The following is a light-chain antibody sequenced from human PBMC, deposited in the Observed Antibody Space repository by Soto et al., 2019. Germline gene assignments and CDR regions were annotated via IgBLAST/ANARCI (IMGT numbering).Light chain of an antibody. CDR1: QSVRNNY. J-gene: IGKJ2*01. CDR2: DAS. Sequence: EIVLTQSPGTLSLSPGEGASLSCRASQSVRNNYLAWYQQKPGQAPRVLIYDASSRATGIPDRFSGSGSGTDCTLTISRLESEDFGVYYCQRYGSSPPHTFGQGTRLEIK. CDR3: QRYGSSPPHT. V-gene: IGKV3-20*01.